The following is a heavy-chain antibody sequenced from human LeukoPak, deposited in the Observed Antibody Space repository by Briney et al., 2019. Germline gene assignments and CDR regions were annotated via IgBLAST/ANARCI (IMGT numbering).Heavy chain of an antibody. J-gene: IGHJ5*02. Sequence: GASVKVSCKASGYTFTGYYMHWVRQAPGQGLEWMGWINPNSGGTNYAQKLQGRVTMTTDTSTSTAYMELRSLRSDDTAVYYCARLSPKYSSSWYGFDPWGQGTLVTVSS. D-gene: IGHD6-13*01. CDR1: GYTFTGYY. V-gene: IGHV1-2*02. CDR2: INPNSGGT. CDR3: ARLSPKYSSSWYGFDP.